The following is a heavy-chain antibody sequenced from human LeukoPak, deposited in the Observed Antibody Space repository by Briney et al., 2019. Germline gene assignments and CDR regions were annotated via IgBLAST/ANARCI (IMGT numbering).Heavy chain of an antibody. J-gene: IGHJ4*02. Sequence: SETLSLTCTVSGGSISSYYWSWIRQPPGKGLEWSGYIYYSGSANYNPPLKSRVTISVDTSKNQFSLKLSSVTAADTAVYYCARDRGYEAFDYWGQGTLVTVSS. CDR1: GGSISSYY. V-gene: IGHV4-59*01. D-gene: IGHD5-12*01. CDR3: ARDRGYEAFDY. CDR2: IYYSGSA.